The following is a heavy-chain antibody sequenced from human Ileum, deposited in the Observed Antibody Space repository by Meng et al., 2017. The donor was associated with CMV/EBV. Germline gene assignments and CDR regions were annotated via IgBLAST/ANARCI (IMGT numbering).Heavy chain of an antibody. J-gene: IGHJ4*02. D-gene: IGHD1-1*01. Sequence: GESLKISCAVSGPSFSDAWMNWVRQAPGKGLEWVGRIRSKDAGGTIEYAAPVKGRFTISRDDSKNTLYLEMNSLKTEDTAVYYCTPDFPRPLAQIDYWGQGTRVTVSS. CDR1: GPSFSDAW. V-gene: IGHV3-15*01. CDR2: IRSKDAGGTI. CDR3: TPDFPRPLAQIDY.